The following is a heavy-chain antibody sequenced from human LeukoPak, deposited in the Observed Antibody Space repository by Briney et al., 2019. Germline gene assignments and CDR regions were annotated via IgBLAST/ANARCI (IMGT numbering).Heavy chain of an antibody. J-gene: IGHJ4*02. CDR1: GFTFSSYA. CDR3: AKDSYDLLTGYYDY. Sequence: GGSLRLSRAASGFTFSSYAMSWVRQAPGKGLEWVSAITGSGDTTYYADSVKGRITISRDNSKNTLYLQMNSLRAEDTAVYYCAKDSYDLLTGYYDYWGQGTLVTVSS. CDR2: ITGSGDTT. D-gene: IGHD3-9*01. V-gene: IGHV3-23*01.